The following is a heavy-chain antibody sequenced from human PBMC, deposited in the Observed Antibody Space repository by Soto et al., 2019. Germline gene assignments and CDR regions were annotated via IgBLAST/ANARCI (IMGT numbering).Heavy chain of an antibody. J-gene: IGHJ5*02. CDR3: ARGAVLSSRVENWFDP. CDR2: ISSSSSYI. D-gene: IGHD6-13*01. CDR1: GFTFSSYS. Sequence: GGSLRLSCAASGFTFSSYSMNWVRQAPGKGLEWVSSISSSSSYIYYADSVKGRFTISRDNAKNSLYLQMNSLRAEDTAVYYCARGAVLSSRVENWFDPWGQGTLVTVSS. V-gene: IGHV3-21*01.